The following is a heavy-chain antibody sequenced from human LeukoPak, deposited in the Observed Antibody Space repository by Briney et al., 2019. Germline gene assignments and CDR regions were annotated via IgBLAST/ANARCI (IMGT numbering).Heavy chain of an antibody. V-gene: IGHV3-7*05. Sequence: PGGSLRLSCAASGFTFNRHWMTWVRQAPGKGLEWVAHIKDDGSDKWYVDSVKGRFTISRDNAKNSVYLQMNSLRAEDTAVYYCARDGGHWNDLDYWGQATLVTVSS. CDR3: ARDGGHWNDLDY. D-gene: IGHD1-1*01. CDR1: GFTFNRHW. J-gene: IGHJ4*02. CDR2: IKDDGSDK.